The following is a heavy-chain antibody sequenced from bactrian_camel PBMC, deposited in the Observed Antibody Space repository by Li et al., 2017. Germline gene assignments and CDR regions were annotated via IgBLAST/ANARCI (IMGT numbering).Heavy chain of an antibody. CDR2: IYSDGKST. D-gene: IGHD2*01. CDR1: GFTFSSYD. Sequence: VQLVESGGGLVQPGGSLRLSCAASGFTFSSYDMSWVRQAPGKGLEWVSVIYSDGKSTYYADLVQGRFTISRDNAQNTVYLKMNSLKSEDTALYYCITRPGVSGGGEYNYWGQGTQVTVS. J-gene: IGHJ4*01. CDR3: ITRPGVSGGGEYNY. V-gene: IGHV3S10*01.